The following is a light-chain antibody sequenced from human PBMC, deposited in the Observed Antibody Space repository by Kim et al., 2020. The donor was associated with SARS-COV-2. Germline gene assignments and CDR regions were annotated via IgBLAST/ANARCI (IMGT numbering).Light chain of an antibody. V-gene: IGLV2-8*01. Sequence: QSALTQPPSASGSPGQSVTISCTGTSVGAYKYVSWYQQHPGKAPIVIIYEVTKRPSGVPDRFSGSKSGNTASLTVSGHQAEDEGDYHCSSYTGSNSVVFGGGTQLTVL. CDR3: SSYTGSNSVV. CDR2: EVT. J-gene: IGLJ2*01. CDR1: SVGAYKY.